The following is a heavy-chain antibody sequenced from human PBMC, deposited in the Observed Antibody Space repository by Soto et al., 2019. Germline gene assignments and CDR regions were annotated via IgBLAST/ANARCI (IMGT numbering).Heavy chain of an antibody. Sequence: GASVKVSCKASGYIFSNNDISWLRRAPGQGPEWMGWMNPNSANTGYAQKFRGRVTMTRNTSISTAYMELSSLRSDDTAIYYCARMATSGTLNWFDPWGQGTLVTVSS. V-gene: IGHV1-8*01. CDR3: ARMATSGTLNWFDP. CDR1: GYIFSNND. CDR2: MNPNSANT. J-gene: IGHJ5*02. D-gene: IGHD1-1*01.